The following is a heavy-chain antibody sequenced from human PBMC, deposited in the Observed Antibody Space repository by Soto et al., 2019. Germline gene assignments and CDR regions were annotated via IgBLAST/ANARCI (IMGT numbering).Heavy chain of an antibody. CDR3: ARGNRYYGSGSYLDY. J-gene: IGHJ4*02. CDR1: GFTFSSYW. CDR2: IKQDGSEK. V-gene: IGHV3-7*01. Sequence: GGSLRLSCAASGFTFSSYWMSWVRQAPGKGLEWVANIKQDGSEKYYVDSVKGRFTISRDNAKNSLYLQMNSLRAEDTAVYYCARGNRYYGSGSYLDYWGQGTLVTVSS. D-gene: IGHD3-10*01.